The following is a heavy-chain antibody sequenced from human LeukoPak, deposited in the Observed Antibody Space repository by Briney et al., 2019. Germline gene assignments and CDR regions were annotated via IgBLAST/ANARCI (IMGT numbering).Heavy chain of an antibody. CDR1: GGSISSYY. D-gene: IGHD3-10*01. Sequence: SETLSLTCTVSGGSISSYYWSWIRQPPGKGLEWIGYIYYSGSTNYNPSLKSRVTISVDTSKNQFSLKLSSVTAADTAVYYCARAPDYYGSGSEFDYWGQGTLVTVSS. CDR2: IYYSGST. CDR3: ARAPDYYGSGSEFDY. V-gene: IGHV4-59*08. J-gene: IGHJ4*02.